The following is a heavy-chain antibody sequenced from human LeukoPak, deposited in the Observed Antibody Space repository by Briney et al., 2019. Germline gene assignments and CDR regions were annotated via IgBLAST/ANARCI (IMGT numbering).Heavy chain of an antibody. CDR1: GYTFTSYG. V-gene: IGHV1-18*01. CDR2: ISTYNGNT. Sequence: ASVKVSCKASGYTFTSYGINWVRQAPGQGLEWMAWISTYNGNTNYAQKLQGRVTMTTDTSTSTVYMELRSLRSDDTAMYYCARRYYYGSGSPAAYDDYWGQGTLVTVSS. CDR3: ARRYYYGSGSPAAYDDY. D-gene: IGHD3-10*01. J-gene: IGHJ4*02.